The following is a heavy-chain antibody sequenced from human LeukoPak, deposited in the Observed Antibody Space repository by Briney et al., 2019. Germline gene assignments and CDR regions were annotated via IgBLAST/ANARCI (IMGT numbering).Heavy chain of an antibody. CDR3: ARESRYFDWTNYYYYMDV. J-gene: IGHJ6*03. D-gene: IGHD3-9*01. V-gene: IGHV3-74*03. CDR1: GFSFSPTW. CDR2: ITSDGTSI. Sequence: GGSLRLSCAASGFSFSPTWMHWVRQPPGQGLVWVARITSDGTSISYAESVKGRFTISRDNAKNTLYLRMNSLRAEDTAVYYCARESRYFDWTNYYYYMDVWGKGTTVTVSS.